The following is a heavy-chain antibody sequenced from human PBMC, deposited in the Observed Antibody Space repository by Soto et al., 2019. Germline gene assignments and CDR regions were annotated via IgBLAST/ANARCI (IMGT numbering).Heavy chain of an antibody. J-gene: IGHJ4*02. CDR3: ARSGDNYNRLDY. CDR1: GFSFSDYY. V-gene: IGHV3-11*06. Sequence: GSLRLSCEGSGFSFSDYYISWIRQAPGKGLEWISYSSNSGTFSRYADSVKGRFSISRDNTKNLLYLQMNSLRAEDTAVYYCARSGDNYNRLDYWGQGTPVTVSS. D-gene: IGHD1-1*01. CDR2: SSNSGTFS.